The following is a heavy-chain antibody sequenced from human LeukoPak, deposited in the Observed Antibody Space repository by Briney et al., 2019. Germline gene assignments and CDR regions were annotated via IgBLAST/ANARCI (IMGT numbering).Heavy chain of an antibody. CDR3: ARERRTAMSYNWFDP. CDR2: IYTSGST. J-gene: IGHJ5*02. Sequence: SETLSLTCTVSGGSISSYYWSWIRQPAGKGLEWIGRIYTSGSTNYNPSLKSRFTISVDKSKNRFSLKLSSVTAAATAVYYCARERRTAMSYNWFDPWGQGTLVAVSS. CDR1: GGSISSYY. D-gene: IGHD5-18*01. V-gene: IGHV4-4*07.